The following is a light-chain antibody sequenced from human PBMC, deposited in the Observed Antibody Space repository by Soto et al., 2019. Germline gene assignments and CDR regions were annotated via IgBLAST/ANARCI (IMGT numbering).Light chain of an antibody. J-gene: IGKJ5*01. CDR1: QGVSSY. CDR3: QQLNTYPFT. Sequence: DIQLTQSPSFLSASVGDTVTITCRASQGVSSYLAWYQQKPGKVPKLLIYAASTLQSGVPSRFSGSGSGTEFILTISSLQPEDFATYYCQQLNTYPFTFGQGTLLEI. CDR2: AAS. V-gene: IGKV1-9*01.